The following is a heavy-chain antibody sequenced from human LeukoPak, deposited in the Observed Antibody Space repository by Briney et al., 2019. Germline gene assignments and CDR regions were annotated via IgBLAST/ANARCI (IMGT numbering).Heavy chain of an antibody. CDR1: GDSISPNY. J-gene: IGHJ6*03. CDR2: ILYTGNT. D-gene: IGHD3-10*01. Sequence: SETLSLTCTVSGDSISPNYWSWIRQPPGKGLEWIGYILYTGNTNYNPSLKSRVTISLDTSKNQFSLKLTSVTAADTAVYYCARSGTAFSFYYYYYMDVWGKGTTVTVSS. V-gene: IGHV4-59*01. CDR3: ARSGTAFSFYYYYYMDV.